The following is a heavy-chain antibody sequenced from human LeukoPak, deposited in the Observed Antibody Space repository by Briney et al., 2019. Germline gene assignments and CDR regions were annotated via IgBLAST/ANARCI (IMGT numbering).Heavy chain of an antibody. Sequence: GGSLRLSCTASGFTFGDYAMSWVRQAPGKGLEWVGFIRSKAYGGTTEYAASVKGRFTISRDDSKNTLYLQMSSLRTDDTAVYYCARGGGAFCGGDCHRTFDSWGQGTLVTVSS. V-gene: IGHV3-49*04. D-gene: IGHD2-21*02. CDR3: ARGGGAFCGGDCHRTFDS. J-gene: IGHJ4*02. CDR1: GFTFGDYA. CDR2: IRSKAYGGTT.